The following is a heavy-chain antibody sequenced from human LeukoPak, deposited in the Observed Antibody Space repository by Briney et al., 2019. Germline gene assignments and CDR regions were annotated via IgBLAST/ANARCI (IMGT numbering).Heavy chain of an antibody. V-gene: IGHV3-7*01. J-gene: IGHJ6*03. CDR2: IKKDGSEK. CDR1: GFAFKNAW. CDR3: ASFPGLVGASLYYYMDV. D-gene: IGHD1-26*01. Sequence: GGSLRLSCAASGFAFKNAWMSWVRQAPGKGLEWVANIKKDGSEKYYVDAVKGRFTISRDNAKTSLYLQMNSLRAEDTAVYYCASFPGLVGASLYYYMDVWGKGTTVTVSS.